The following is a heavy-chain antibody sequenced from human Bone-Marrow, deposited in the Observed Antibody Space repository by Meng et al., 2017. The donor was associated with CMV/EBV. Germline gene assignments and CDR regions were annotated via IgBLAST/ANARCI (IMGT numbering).Heavy chain of an antibody. CDR3: ARRGPDYYYAMDV. CDR1: GYTFTSYD. J-gene: IGHJ6*02. V-gene: IGHV1-8*01. CDR2: MNPNSGNT. Sequence: ASVKGSCKASGYTFTSYDINWVRQATGQGLEWMGWMNPNSGNTGYAQKFQGRVTMTRDTSISTAYMELSSLTSEDTAVYSCARRGPDYYYAMDVWGQGTTVTVSS.